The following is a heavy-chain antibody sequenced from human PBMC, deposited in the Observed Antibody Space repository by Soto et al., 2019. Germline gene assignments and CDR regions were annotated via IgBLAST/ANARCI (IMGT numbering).Heavy chain of an antibody. CDR3: ARVGEETTLELDY. D-gene: IGHD2-15*01. CDR2: IKKDGSGK. J-gene: IGHJ4*02. CDR1: GFTFSSYW. Sequence: GGSLRLSCAASGFTFSSYWMSWVRQAPGKGLEWVANIKKDGSGKYYLDSVKGRFTISRDNAKNPLYLQMNSLRAEETAGYYCARVGEETTLELDYWGQGTLVTVSS. V-gene: IGHV3-7*05.